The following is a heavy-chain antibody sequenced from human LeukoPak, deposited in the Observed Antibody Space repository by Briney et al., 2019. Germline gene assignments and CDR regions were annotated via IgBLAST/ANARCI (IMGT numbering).Heavy chain of an antibody. CDR3: ARDRDVPAIGMDV. CDR1: GFTFSNYT. J-gene: IGHJ6*02. CDR2: ISSSSSYM. V-gene: IGHV3-21*06. Sequence: GGSLRLSCAASGFTFSNYTMNWVRQAPGKGLEWVSSISSSSSYMYYADSVKGQFTISRNNAKNSLYLQRNSLRAEDTAVYYCARDRDVPAIGMDVWGQGTTVTVSS.